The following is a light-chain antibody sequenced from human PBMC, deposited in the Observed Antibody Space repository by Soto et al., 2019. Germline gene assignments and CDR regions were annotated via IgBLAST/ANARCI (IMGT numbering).Light chain of an antibody. CDR1: SSDVGNYNY. CDR3: SSYISSFSHV. CDR2: EVS. V-gene: IGLV2-14*01. J-gene: IGLJ1*01. Sequence: QSALTQPASVSGSPGQSITISCTGTSSDVGNYNYVSWYQQHPGKAPKLMIFEVSDRPSGVSNRFSGSKSGNTASLTISGLQAEDEADYCCSSYISSFSHVFGTGTKLTVL.